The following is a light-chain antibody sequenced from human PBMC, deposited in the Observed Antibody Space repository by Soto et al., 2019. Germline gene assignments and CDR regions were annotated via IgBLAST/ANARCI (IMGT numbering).Light chain of an antibody. CDR1: QSVSSSY. J-gene: IGKJ1*01. Sequence: EIVLTQSPGTLSLSPGERATLSCRASQSVSSSYLAWYQQKPGQAPRLLIYGASSRATGIPDRFSGSGSGTEFTLIISKPEPEDFAVYYCQQYGSSPPWTFGQGTKVEIK. CDR3: QQYGSSPPWT. CDR2: GAS. V-gene: IGKV3-20*01.